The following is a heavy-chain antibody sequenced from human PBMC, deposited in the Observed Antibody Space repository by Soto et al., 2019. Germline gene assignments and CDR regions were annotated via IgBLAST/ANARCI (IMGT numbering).Heavy chain of an antibody. Sequence: LRLSCAASGFTFSNAWMSWVRQAPGKGLEWVGRIKSKTDGGTTDYAAPVKGRLTISRDDSKNTLYLQMNSLKTEDTAVYYCTTETYYYDSSGSDPWGQGTLVTVSS. V-gene: IGHV3-15*01. CDR2: IKSKTDGGTT. CDR3: TTETYYYDSSGSDP. CDR1: GFTFSNAW. J-gene: IGHJ5*02. D-gene: IGHD3-22*01.